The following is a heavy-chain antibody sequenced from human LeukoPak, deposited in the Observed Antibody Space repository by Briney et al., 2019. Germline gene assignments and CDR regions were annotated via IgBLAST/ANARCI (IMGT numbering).Heavy chain of an antibody. Sequence: GGSLRLSCAASGFTFSDYYMSWIRQAPGKGLEWVSYISSSGSTIYYADSVKGRFTISRDNAKDSLYLQMNSLRAEDTAVYYCARAHFWDYYYGMDVWGQGTTVTVSS. CDR2: ISSSGSTI. CDR3: ARAHFWDYYYGMDV. CDR1: GFTFSDYY. J-gene: IGHJ6*02. V-gene: IGHV3-11*01. D-gene: IGHD3-16*01.